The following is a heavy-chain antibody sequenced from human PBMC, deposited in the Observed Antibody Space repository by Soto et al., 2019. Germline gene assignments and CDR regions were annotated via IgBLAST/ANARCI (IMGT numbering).Heavy chain of an antibody. D-gene: IGHD3-3*01. CDR1: GGSISSYY. CDR2: IYYSGST. CDR3: ARDRTYDFWSGYYDAFDI. J-gene: IGHJ3*02. V-gene: IGHV4-59*01. Sequence: QVQLQESGPGLVKPSETLSLTCTVSGGSISSYYWSWIRQPPGKGLEWIGYIYYSGSTNYNPSLKRRVTISVDTSKNQFSLKLSSVTAADTAVYYCARDRTYDFWSGYYDAFDIWGQGTMVTVSS.